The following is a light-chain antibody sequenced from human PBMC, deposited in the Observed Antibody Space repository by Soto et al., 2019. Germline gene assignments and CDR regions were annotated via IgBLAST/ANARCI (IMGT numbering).Light chain of an antibody. CDR1: QGISSA. CDR3: QQFNNYIT. V-gene: IGKV1D-13*01. CDR2: DAS. Sequence: AIQLTQSPSSLSASVVYRVTITCRASQGISSALAWYQQKPGKAPKLLIYDASSLESGVPSRFSGSGSGTDFTLTISSLQPEDFATYYCQQFNNYITFGQGTRLEI. J-gene: IGKJ5*01.